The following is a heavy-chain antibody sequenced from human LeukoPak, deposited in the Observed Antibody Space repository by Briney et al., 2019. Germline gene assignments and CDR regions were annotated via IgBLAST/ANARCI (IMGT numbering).Heavy chain of an antibody. Sequence: PGGSLRLSCAASGFTFSSYGMHWVRQAPGKGLEWVAFIRYDGSNKYYADSVKGRFTISRDNSKNTLYLQMNSLRAEDTAVYYCAKGDYDFWSGLYYYYYYYMDVWGKGTTVTVSS. D-gene: IGHD3-3*01. CDR3: AKGDYDFWSGLYYYYYYYMDV. CDR2: IRYDGSNK. CDR1: GFTFSSYG. J-gene: IGHJ6*03. V-gene: IGHV3-30*02.